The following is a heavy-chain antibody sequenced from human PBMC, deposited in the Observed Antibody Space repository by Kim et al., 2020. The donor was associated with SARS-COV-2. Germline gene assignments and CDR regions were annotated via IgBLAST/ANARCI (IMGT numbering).Heavy chain of an antibody. CDR3: TTPFITMVRGVINGNWFDP. J-gene: IGHJ5*02. Sequence: GGSLRLSCAASGFTFSNAWMSWVRQAPGKGLEWFGRIKSKTDGGTTDYAAPVKGRFTISRDDSKNTLYLQMNSLKTEDTAVYYCTTPFITMVRGVINGNWFDPWGQGTLVTVSS. CDR2: IKSKTDGGTT. V-gene: IGHV3-15*01. D-gene: IGHD3-10*01. CDR1: GFTFSNAW.